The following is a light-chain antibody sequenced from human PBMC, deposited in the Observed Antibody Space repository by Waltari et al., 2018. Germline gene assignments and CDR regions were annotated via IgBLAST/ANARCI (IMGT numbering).Light chain of an antibody. Sequence: EIVLTQSPGTLSLSPGERAALSCRASRPVSSSFLAWYHQRHGQAPRLLIYGASTRATGIADRFSGSGSGTDFTLTISSLQSGDFAVYYCQQYNTWPPYTFGQGTKLESK. CDR2: GAS. V-gene: IGKV3-20*01. J-gene: IGKJ2*01. CDR1: RPVSSSF. CDR3: QQYNTWPPYT.